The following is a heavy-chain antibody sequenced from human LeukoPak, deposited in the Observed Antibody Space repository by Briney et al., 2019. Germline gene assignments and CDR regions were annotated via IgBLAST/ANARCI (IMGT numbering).Heavy chain of an antibody. Sequence: GRSLRLSCAASGFTFSSYAMHWVRQAPGKGLEWVAVISYDGSNKYYADSVKGRFTISRDNSKNTLFLQMNSLRAEDTAVYYCARDSSGPGYWGQGTLVTVSS. J-gene: IGHJ4*02. CDR2: ISYDGSNK. CDR1: GFTFSSYA. CDR3: ARDSSGPGY. V-gene: IGHV3-30*14. D-gene: IGHD6-19*01.